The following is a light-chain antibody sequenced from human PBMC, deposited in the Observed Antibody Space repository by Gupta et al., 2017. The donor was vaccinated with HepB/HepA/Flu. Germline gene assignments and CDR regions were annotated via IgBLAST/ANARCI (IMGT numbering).Light chain of an antibody. V-gene: IGLV3-19*01. CDR2: GKN. J-gene: IGLJ1*01. Sequence: SSELTQDPVVSVALGQTVRITCQGDILSSYSGNWYQQKPGLAPVLVIYGKNNRPSGIPDRFSGSKSGNTASFTITGAQAEDEADYYCTSRDSSGNHLVFGSGTKLTVL. CDR1: ILSSYS. CDR3: TSRDSSGNHLV.